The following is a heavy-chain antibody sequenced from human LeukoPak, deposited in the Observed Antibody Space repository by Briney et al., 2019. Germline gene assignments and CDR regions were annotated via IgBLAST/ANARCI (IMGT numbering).Heavy chain of an antibody. CDR1: GGTFSSYA. V-gene: IGHV1-69*05. D-gene: IGHD3-16*01. Sequence: SVKVSCKASGGTFSSYAISWVRQAPGQGLEWMGGIIPIFGTANYAQKFQGRVTITTDESTSTAYMELSSLRSEDTAVYYCARDLRRGSYYYYMDVWGKGTTVTVSS. CDR2: IIPIFGTA. CDR3: ARDLRRGSYYYYMDV. J-gene: IGHJ6*03.